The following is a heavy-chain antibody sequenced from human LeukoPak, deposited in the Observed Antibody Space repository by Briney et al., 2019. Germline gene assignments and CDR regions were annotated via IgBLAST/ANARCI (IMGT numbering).Heavy chain of an antibody. J-gene: IGHJ4*02. CDR2: IKPDGSET. V-gene: IGHV3-7*01. CDR3: GGFGYESGVDL. Sequence: GGSLRLSCAAPGFMFSNYWMTWVRQAPGEGLEFVANIKPDGSETYYLDPVRGRFTISRDNAKNLLYLQMNSLRGEDTAVYYCGGFGYESGVDLWGQGTLVTVSS. D-gene: IGHD3-10*01. CDR1: GFMFSNYW.